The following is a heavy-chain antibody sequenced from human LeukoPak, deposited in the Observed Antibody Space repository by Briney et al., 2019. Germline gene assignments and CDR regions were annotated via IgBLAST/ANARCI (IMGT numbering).Heavy chain of an antibody. CDR2: IIPILGIA. D-gene: IGHD3-10*01. V-gene: IGHV1-69*04. CDR3: ARDQYYYGSGRLPYYYYGMDV. CDR1: GGTFSSYA. Sequence: SVKVSCKASGGTFSSYAISWVRQAPGQGLEWMGRIIPILGIANYAQKFQGRVTITADKSTCTAYMELSSLRSEDTAVYYCARDQYYYGSGRLPYYYYGMDVWGQGTTVTVSS. J-gene: IGHJ6*02.